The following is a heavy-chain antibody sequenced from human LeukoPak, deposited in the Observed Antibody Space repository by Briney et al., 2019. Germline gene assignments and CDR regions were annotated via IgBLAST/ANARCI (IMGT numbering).Heavy chain of an antibody. V-gene: IGHV3-11*03. Sequence: PGGSLRLSCATSGFTFSDSYMSWIRQAPGKGLEWVSYISSSSTYTDYADSVKGRFTISRDNAKNSLYLQINSLRAEDTAVYYCVRLLYNSGWHDFDYRGQGTLVTVSS. D-gene: IGHD6-19*01. CDR2: ISSSSTYT. CDR1: GFTFSDSY. CDR3: VRLLYNSGWHDFDY. J-gene: IGHJ4*02.